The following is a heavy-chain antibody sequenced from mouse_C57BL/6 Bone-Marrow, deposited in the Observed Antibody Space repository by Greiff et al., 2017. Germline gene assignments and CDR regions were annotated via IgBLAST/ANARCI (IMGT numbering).Heavy chain of an antibody. D-gene: IGHD1-1*01. CDR1: GYSITSGYD. CDR2: ISYSGST. J-gene: IGHJ2*01. Sequence: EVQLVESGPGMVKPSQSLSLTCTVTGYSITSGYDWHWIRHFPGNKLEWMGYISYSGSTNYNPSLKSRISITHDTSKNHFFLKLNSVTTEDTATYYCARGYYGRALFDYWGQGTTLTVSS. V-gene: IGHV3-1*01. CDR3: ARGYYGRALFDY.